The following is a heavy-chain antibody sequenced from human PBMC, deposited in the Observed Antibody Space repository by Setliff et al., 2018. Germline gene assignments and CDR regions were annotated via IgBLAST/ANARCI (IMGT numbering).Heavy chain of an antibody. CDR3: ARKDGDM. V-gene: IGHV4-4*08. CDR2: IYTTGST. Sequence: TSETLSLTCTVSGDSIRNYHWSWFRQPPGSRLEWIGYIYTTGSTSYNPSLKSRVTMSVDTPKNQFSLKMRSVTAADAALYYCARKDGDMWGQGTMVTVSS. J-gene: IGHJ3*02. D-gene: IGHD2-15*01. CDR1: GDSIRNYH.